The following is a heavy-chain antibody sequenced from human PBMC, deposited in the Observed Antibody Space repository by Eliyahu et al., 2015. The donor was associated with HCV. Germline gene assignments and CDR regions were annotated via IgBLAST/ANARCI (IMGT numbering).Heavy chain of an antibody. CDR3: ARGSLLVGATRHFDY. D-gene: IGHD1-26*01. CDR1: GXSFXSYE. CDR2: ISSSGSTI. V-gene: IGHV3-48*03. Sequence: EVQLVESGGGLVQPGGSLXLSCAASGXSFXSYEMNWVRQAPGKGLEWVSYISSSGSTIYYADSVKGRFTISRDNAKNSLYLQMNSLRAEDTAVYYCARGSLLVGATRHFDYWGQGTLVTVSS. J-gene: IGHJ4*02.